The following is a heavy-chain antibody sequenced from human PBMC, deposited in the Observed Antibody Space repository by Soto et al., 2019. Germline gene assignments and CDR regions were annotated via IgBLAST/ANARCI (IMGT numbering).Heavy chain of an antibody. CDR1: GFTFSDYY. CDR3: ARLDIVVVPAAVDYYYYMDV. D-gene: IGHD2-2*01. Sequence: GGSLTLSCAASGFTFSDYYMSWIRQAPGKGLEWVSYISSSGSTIYYADSVKGRFTISRDNAKNSLYLQMNSLRAEDTAVYYCARLDIVVVPAAVDYYYYMDVWGKGTTVTVSS. J-gene: IGHJ6*03. V-gene: IGHV3-11*01. CDR2: ISSSGSTI.